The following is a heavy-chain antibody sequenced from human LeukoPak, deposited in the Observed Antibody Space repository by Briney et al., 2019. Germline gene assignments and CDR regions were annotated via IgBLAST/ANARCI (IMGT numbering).Heavy chain of an antibody. Sequence: SVKVSCKASGGTFSSYAISWVRQAPGQGLEWMGGIIPIFGTANYAQKFQGRVTITADEPTSTAYMELSSLRSEDTAVYYCVRDGQQLVSRYNWFDPWGQGTLVTVSS. CDR3: VRDGQQLVSRYNWFDP. D-gene: IGHD6-13*01. J-gene: IGHJ5*02. CDR1: GGTFSSYA. CDR2: IIPIFGTA. V-gene: IGHV1-69*01.